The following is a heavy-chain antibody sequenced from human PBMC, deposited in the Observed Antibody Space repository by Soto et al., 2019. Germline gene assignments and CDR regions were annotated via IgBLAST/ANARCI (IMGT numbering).Heavy chain of an antibody. Sequence: ASVKVSCKASGYTFTGYYMHWVRQAPGQGLEWMGWINPNSGGTNYAQKFQGWVTMTRDTSISTAYMELSRLRSDDTAVYYCARESNGFWREYYYYGMDVWGQGTTVTVSS. D-gene: IGHD3-3*01. CDR3: ARESNGFWREYYYYGMDV. CDR1: GYTFTGYY. J-gene: IGHJ6*02. CDR2: INPNSGGT. V-gene: IGHV1-2*04.